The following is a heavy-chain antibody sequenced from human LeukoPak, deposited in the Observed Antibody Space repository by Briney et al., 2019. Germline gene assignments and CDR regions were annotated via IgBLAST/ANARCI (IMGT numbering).Heavy chain of an antibody. CDR3: ARLPYCGSDCYPNWFDP. J-gene: IGHJ5*02. CDR1: GYSFTSDW. Sequence: GESLKISCKGSGYSFTSDWIGWVRQMPGKGLEWMGIIFPGDSDTRYSPSFQGQVTISADKSISTAYLQWSSLKASDSAMYYCARLPYCGSDCYPNWFDPWGQGTLVTVSS. D-gene: IGHD2-21*02. V-gene: IGHV5-51*01. CDR2: IFPGDSDT.